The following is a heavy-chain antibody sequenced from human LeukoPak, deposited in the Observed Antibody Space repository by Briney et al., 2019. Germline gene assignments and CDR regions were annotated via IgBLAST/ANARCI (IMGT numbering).Heavy chain of an antibody. CDR1: GFTFSSHL. CDR3: ARDRGSYYIDF. J-gene: IGHJ4*02. D-gene: IGHD1-1*01. CDR2: ISSDGTYT. V-gene: IGHV3-74*01. Sequence: GGSLRLSCAASGFTFSSHLMHWVRQAPGKGLVWVSRISSDGTYTNYADSVKGRFTFSRDNSKNTLSLQMDSLRAEDTALYYCARDRGSYYIDFWGQGTPVTVSS.